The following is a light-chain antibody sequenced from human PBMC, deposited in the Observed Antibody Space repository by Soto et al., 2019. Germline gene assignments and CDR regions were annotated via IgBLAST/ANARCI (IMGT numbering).Light chain of an antibody. CDR1: SSDVGGYNY. CDR2: DVS. J-gene: IGLJ1*01. Sequence: QSALTQPRSVSGSPGQSVTISCTGTSSDVGGYNYVSWYRQHPGKAPKLMIYDVSKRPSGVPDRFSGSKSGNTASLTISGLQAEDEADYYCCSYAGSYTWVFVTGTKDTVL. CDR3: CSYAGSYTWV. V-gene: IGLV2-11*01.